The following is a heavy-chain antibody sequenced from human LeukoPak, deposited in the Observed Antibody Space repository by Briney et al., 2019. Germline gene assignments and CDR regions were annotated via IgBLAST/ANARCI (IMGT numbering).Heavy chain of an antibody. V-gene: IGHV4-38-2*02. J-gene: IGHJ5*02. CDR2: IYHSGST. D-gene: IGHD3-10*01. CDR1: GYSINSGYY. CDR3: ARESNYHGSGTGWFDP. Sequence: KPSETLSLTCTVSGYSINSGYYWGWIRQPPGKGLEWIGSIYHSGSTYYNPSLKSRVTISVDTSKNQLSLKLSSVTAADTAVYYCARESNYHGSGTGWFDPWGQGTLVTVSS.